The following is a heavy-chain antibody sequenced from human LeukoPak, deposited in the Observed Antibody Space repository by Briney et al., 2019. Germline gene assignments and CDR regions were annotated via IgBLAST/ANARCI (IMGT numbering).Heavy chain of an antibody. V-gene: IGHV3-7*01. Sequence: GGSLRLPCAASGFTFSSYWMSWVRQAPGKGLEWVANIKQDGSEKYYVDSVKGRFTISRDNAKNSLYLHMNSLRAEDTAVYYCAGDEYYYDSSGYYGSDYWGQGTLVTVSS. CDR3: AGDEYYYDSSGYYGSDY. J-gene: IGHJ4*02. CDR2: IKQDGSEK. CDR1: GFTFSSYW. D-gene: IGHD3-22*01.